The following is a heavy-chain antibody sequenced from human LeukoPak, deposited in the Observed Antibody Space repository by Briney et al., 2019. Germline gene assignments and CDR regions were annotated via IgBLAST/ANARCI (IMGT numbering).Heavy chain of an antibody. Sequence: SVKVSCKASGGTFSSYAISWVRQAPGQGLEWMGGIIPIFGTANYAQKFQGRVTITTDESTSTAYMELSSLRSEDTAVYYCARSLRGHYDNWFDPWGQGTLVTVSS. V-gene: IGHV1-69*05. CDR1: GGTFSSYA. J-gene: IGHJ5*02. D-gene: IGHD3-22*01. CDR2: IIPIFGTA. CDR3: ARSLRGHYDNWFDP.